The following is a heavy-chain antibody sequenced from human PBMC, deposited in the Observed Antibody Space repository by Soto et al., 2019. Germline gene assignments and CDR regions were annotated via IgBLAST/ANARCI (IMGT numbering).Heavy chain of an antibody. V-gene: IGHV1-3*01. Sequence: VSCKASGYTFTSYAMHWVRQAPGQRLEWMGWINAGNGNTKYSQKFQGRVTITRDTSASTAYMELSSLRSEDTAVYYCARDQMPGVGAFDIWGQGTMVTVSS. CDR3: ARDQMPGVGAFDI. CDR2: INAGNGNT. J-gene: IGHJ3*02. D-gene: IGHD2-2*01. CDR1: GYTFTSYA.